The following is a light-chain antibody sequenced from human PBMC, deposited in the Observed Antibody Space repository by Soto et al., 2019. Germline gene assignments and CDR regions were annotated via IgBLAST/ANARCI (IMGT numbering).Light chain of an antibody. CDR2: SAS. CDR3: QKYGSSPRT. Sequence: EIVLTQSPGTLSLSPGERATLSCRASQSVSSSYLAWYQQKPGQAPRLLIYSASSRATGIPDRFSGSGSGTDFTLTISRLEPEDFAVYYCQKYGSSPRTFGQGTKVEI. CDR1: QSVSSSY. V-gene: IGKV3-20*01. J-gene: IGKJ1*01.